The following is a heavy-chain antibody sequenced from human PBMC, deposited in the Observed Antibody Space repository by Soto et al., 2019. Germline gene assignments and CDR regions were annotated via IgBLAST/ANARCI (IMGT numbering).Heavy chain of an antibody. D-gene: IGHD2-21*02. Sequence: QMQLVQSGPEVKKPGTSVKVSCKASGFTFTSSAVQWVRQARGQPLEWIGWIVVGSGNTNYAQKFQERVTSTRDLSTGAAYMELSSLTSEAAAVYYCAAARLPLYYYYGMDVWGQGTTVTVSS. CDR1: GFTFTSSA. CDR3: AAARLPLYYYYGMDV. J-gene: IGHJ6*02. CDR2: IVVGSGNT. V-gene: IGHV1-58*01.